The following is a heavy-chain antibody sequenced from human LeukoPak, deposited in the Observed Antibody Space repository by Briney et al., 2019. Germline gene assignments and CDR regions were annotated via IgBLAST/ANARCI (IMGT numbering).Heavy chain of an antibody. CDR1: GFTFSTYA. CDR3: AKFPGYCSGGSCPTGWYFDF. Sequence: GGSLRLSCAASGFTFSTYAMSWVRQAPGKGLEWVSAISNVAGTTYYADSVKGRFTISRDNSKNTLYLQMNSLRAEDTAVYYCAKFPGYCSGGSCPTGWYFDFWGRGTLVTVSS. J-gene: IGHJ2*01. V-gene: IGHV3-23*01. CDR2: ISNVAGTT. D-gene: IGHD2-15*01.